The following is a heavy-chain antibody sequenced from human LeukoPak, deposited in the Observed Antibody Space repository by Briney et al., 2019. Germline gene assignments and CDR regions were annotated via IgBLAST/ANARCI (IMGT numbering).Heavy chain of an antibody. CDR2: IYYSGST. D-gene: IGHD3-10*01. J-gene: IGHJ2*01. CDR1: GDSINNYY. V-gene: IGHV4-59*01. Sequence: PSETLSLTCTVSGDSINNYYWSWLRQPPGKGLEYIGYIYYSGSTNYNPSLKSRVTMSVDTSKNQFSLKLSSVTVADTAVYYCARPYYYGSGNYYNWYLDLWGRGTLVTVS. CDR3: ARPYYYGSGNYYNWYLDL.